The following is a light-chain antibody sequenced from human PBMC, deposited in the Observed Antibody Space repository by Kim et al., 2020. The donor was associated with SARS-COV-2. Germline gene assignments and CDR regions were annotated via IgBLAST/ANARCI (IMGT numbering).Light chain of an antibody. CDR1: GSVSSN. CDR2: GAS. J-gene: IGKJ1*01. V-gene: IGKV3-15*01. Sequence: ELVMTQSPATLSVSPGERVTLSCRTRGSVSSNLARYQQKPGQAPRLLIYGASTRATGIPARFSGSGSGTEFSLTISSLQSEDFAVYYCQQYNNWPKTFGRGTKVDIK. CDR3: QQYNNWPKT.